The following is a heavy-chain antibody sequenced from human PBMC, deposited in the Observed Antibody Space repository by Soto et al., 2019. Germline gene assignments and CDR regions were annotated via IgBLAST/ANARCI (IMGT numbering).Heavy chain of an antibody. D-gene: IGHD3-22*01. V-gene: IGHV3-23*01. Sequence: GGSLRLSCAASGFTFSSYAMSWVRQAPGKGLEWVSAISGSGGSTYYADSVKGRFTISRDNSKNTLYLQMNSLRAEDTAVYYCAKEVYYYDPPSRLFDYWGQGTLVTVSS. J-gene: IGHJ4*02. CDR2: ISGSGGST. CDR1: GFTFSSYA. CDR3: AKEVYYYDPPSRLFDY.